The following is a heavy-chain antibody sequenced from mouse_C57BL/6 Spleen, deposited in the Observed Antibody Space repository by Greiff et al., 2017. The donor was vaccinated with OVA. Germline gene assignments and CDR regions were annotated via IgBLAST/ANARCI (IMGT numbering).Heavy chain of an antibody. D-gene: IGHD2-3*01. V-gene: IGHV3-6*01. J-gene: IGHJ1*03. CDR1: GYSITSGYY. CDR2: ISYDGSN. Sequence: ESGPGLVKPSQSLSLTCSVTGYSITSGYYWNWIRQFPGNKLEWMGYISYDGSNNYNPSLKNRISITRNTSKNQFFLKVYSVTTEDTATYYCARGDGYYGWYFDVWGTGTTVTVSS. CDR3: ARGDGYYGWYFDV.